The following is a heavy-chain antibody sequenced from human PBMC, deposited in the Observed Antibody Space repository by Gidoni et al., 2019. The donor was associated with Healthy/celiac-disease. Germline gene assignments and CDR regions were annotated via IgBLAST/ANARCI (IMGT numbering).Heavy chain of an antibody. CDR1: GGTFSRYA. J-gene: IGHJ6*03. Sequence: QVQLVQSGAEVKKPGSSVKVSCKASGGTFSRYAISWVRQAPGQGLEWMGGIIPIFGTANYAQKFQGRVTITADESTSTAYMELSSLRSEDTAVYYCARALETNDFWSGYYYYYYMDVWGKGTTVTVSS. CDR3: ARALETNDFWSGYYYYYYMDV. D-gene: IGHD3-3*01. CDR2: IIPIFGTA. V-gene: IGHV1-69*01.